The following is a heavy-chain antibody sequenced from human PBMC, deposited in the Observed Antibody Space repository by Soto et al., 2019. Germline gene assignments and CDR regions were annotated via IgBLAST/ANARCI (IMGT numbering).Heavy chain of an antibody. Sequence: QVQLVQSGAEVRKPGSSVKVSCKASGGTFSRHAISWVRQATGQGLEWMGGIIPIFGTANHAQKFQGRVTIIADESMSTVYMELSSLRSEDTAMYYCARGWGYDSNDYYYAYWGQGTLVIVSS. D-gene: IGHD3-22*01. J-gene: IGHJ4*02. CDR3: ARGWGYDSNDYYYAY. CDR2: IIPIFGTA. V-gene: IGHV1-69*01. CDR1: GGTFSRHA.